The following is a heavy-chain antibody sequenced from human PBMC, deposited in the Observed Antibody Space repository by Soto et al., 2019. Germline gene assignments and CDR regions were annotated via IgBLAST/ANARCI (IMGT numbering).Heavy chain of an antibody. J-gene: IGHJ6*02. V-gene: IGHV3-66*01. D-gene: IGHD6-19*01. Sequence: GGSLRLSCAASGFTVSSNYMSWVRQAPGKGLEWVSVIYSGGSTYYADSVKGRFTISRDNSKNTLYLQMNSLRAEDTGVYYCARDQGSSGWGWVYYYYYGIDVWGQGTTVTGSS. CDR3: ARDQGSSGWGWVYYYYYGIDV. CDR1: GFTVSSNY. CDR2: IYSGGST.